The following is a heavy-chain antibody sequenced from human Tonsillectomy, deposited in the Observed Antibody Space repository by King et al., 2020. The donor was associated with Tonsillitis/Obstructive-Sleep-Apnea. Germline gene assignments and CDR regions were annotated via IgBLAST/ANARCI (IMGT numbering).Heavy chain of an antibody. J-gene: IGHJ4*02. CDR3: ARVNYDSSGYYDGFDY. CDR1: GYTFTSYG. Sequence: QLVPSGAEVKKSGASVKVSCKASGYTFTSYGISWVRQAPGQGLEWMGWISAYNGDTNYAQKLQGRVTMTTDISTSTAYMELRSLRSDDTAVYYCARVNYDSSGYYDGFDYWGQGTLVTVSS. V-gene: IGHV1-18*01. D-gene: IGHD3-22*01. CDR2: ISAYNGDT.